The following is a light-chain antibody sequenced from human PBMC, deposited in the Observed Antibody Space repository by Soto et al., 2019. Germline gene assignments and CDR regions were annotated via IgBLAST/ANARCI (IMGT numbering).Light chain of an antibody. J-gene: IGKJ1*01. V-gene: IGKV3-20*01. CDR3: QQYVNSLWT. CDR2: GAS. Sequence: EIVLTQSPSTLSLSPGERATLSCRASQDVSSNSLAWYRQKPGQAPRLLIYGASSRATGIPDRFSGSGSGTDFTLTISRLEPEDFAVYFCQQYVNSLWTFGQGTKVEIK. CDR1: QDVSSNS.